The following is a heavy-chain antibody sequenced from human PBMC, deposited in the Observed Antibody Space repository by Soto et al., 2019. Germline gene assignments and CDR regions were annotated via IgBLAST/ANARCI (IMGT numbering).Heavy chain of an antibody. CDR2: ISSTSSTI. CDR3: ARDQADIVVGTTLYYYYGMDV. Sequence: GGSLRLSCVASEFTFSSYSMNWVRQAPGKGLEWVSYISSTSSTIYYADSVKGRFTISRDNAKNSLYLQMNSLRAEDTAVYYCARDQADIVVGTTLYYYYGMDVWGQGTTVTVSS. V-gene: IGHV3-48*01. J-gene: IGHJ6*02. CDR1: EFTFSSYS. D-gene: IGHD2-15*01.